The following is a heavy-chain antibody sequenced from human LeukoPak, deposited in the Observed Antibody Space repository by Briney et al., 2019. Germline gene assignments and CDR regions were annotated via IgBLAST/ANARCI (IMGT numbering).Heavy chain of an antibody. D-gene: IGHD2-2*02. Sequence: SETLSLTCTVSGDSMSSGTYYWGWIRQPPGKGLEWIGSIDNDGSTYYSPSLKSRVTISVDTSKNQFSLNLSSVTAADTAVYYCAKGHRGVYTDPVSLWGQGTLVTVSS. CDR2: IDNDGST. J-gene: IGHJ1*01. V-gene: IGHV4-39*01. CDR3: AKGHRGVYTDPVSL. CDR1: GDSMSSGTYY.